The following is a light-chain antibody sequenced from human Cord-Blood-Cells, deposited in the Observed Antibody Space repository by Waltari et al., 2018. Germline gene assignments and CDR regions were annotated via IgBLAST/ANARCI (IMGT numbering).Light chain of an antibody. CDR1: SSDVGGYNY. CDR3: SSYAGSNNWV. J-gene: IGLJ3*02. V-gene: IGLV2-8*01. CDR2: EGS. Sequence: QSALTQPPSASGSPGQSVTISCTGTSSDVGGYNYVSWYQQHPGKAPKLMIYEGSKRPAGVPVRFCGSKSGNTASLTVSGREAEDEADYYCSSYAGSNNWVFGGGTKLTVL.